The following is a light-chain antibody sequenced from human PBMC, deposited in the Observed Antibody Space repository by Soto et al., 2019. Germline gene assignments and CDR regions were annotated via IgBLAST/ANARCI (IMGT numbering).Light chain of an antibody. CDR2: EVS. V-gene: IGLV2-8*01. CDR1: SSDVGGYNY. J-gene: IGLJ1*01. CDR3: SSYAGSNNYV. Sequence: QSDLTQPPSASGSPGQSVTISCTGTSSDVGGYNYVSWYQQHPGKAPELMIYEVSKRPSGVPDRFSGSKSGNTASLTVSGLQAEDEADYYCSSYAGSNNYVFGSGTKLTVL.